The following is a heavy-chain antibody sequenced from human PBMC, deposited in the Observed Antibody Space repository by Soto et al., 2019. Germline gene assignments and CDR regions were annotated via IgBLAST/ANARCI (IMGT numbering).Heavy chain of an antibody. CDR2: IHSSGNTI. CDR3: ARVHSTGWFKVDY. D-gene: IGHD6-19*01. Sequence: EVQLVESGGGLVQPGGSLRLSCAASGFTFSGCSMNWVRQAPGKGLEWVSYIHSSGNTIYYADSVKGRFTVSRDNARNSLFLQMNSLRDDDTAVYYCARVHSTGWFKVDYWGQGTLVTVSS. CDR1: GFTFSGCS. J-gene: IGHJ4*02. V-gene: IGHV3-48*02.